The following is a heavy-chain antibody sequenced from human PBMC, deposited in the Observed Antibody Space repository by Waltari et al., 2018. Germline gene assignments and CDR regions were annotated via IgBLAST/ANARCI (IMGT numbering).Heavy chain of an antibody. CDR2: ISSGSGYT. J-gene: IGHJ4*02. V-gene: IGHV3-11*06. Sequence: FSDYYMSWIRQAAGKGLEWVSSISSGSGYTNYADSVKGRFTISRDNAKNSLYLQMNSLSAEDTAVYYCARSAWFDYWGQGTLVTVSS. CDR1: FSDYY. CDR3: ARSAWFDY.